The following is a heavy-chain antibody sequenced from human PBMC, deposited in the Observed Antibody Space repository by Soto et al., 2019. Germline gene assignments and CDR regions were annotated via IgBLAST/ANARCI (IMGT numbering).Heavy chain of an antibody. CDR3: ARVDSSSWRLYNWLDP. J-gene: IGHJ5*02. CDR1: GGSFSGYY. V-gene: IGHV4-34*01. Sequence: SETLSLTCALYGGSFSGYYSSWIRQPPGKGLEWIEEINHSRSTNYNPSNKSRVNISVDTSKNQFSLKLSSVSAADTAVYYWARVDSSSWRLYNWLDPWGQGTLVSVSS. CDR2: INHSRST. D-gene: IGHD6-13*01.